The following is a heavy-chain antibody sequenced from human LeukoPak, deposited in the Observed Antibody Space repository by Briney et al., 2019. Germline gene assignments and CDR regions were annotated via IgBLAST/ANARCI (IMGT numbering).Heavy chain of an antibody. CDR3: ARVMTPLTGFDF. CDR1: GYTFTTYW. D-gene: IGHD2-21*02. Sequence: GEPLKISCKGSGYTFTTYWIGWVRQMPGKGLEWMGIIYPGDSDTKCSPSFQGQVTISADKSITAAYLQWSSLKASDTAMYYCARVMTPLTGFDFWGQGTLDTVSS. J-gene: IGHJ4*02. CDR2: IYPGDSDT. V-gene: IGHV5-51*01.